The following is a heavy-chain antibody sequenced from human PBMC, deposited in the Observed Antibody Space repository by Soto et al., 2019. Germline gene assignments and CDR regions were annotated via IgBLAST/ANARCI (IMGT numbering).Heavy chain of an antibody. CDR1: GGSISSGDYY. J-gene: IGHJ4*02. Sequence: QVQLQESGPGLVKPSQTLSLTCTVSGGSISSGDYYWSWIRQPPGKGLEWIGYIYYSGSTYYNPYPSSPVXXXVXXSKNQFALKLSSVTAADTAVYYCASNSSGYTFYDYWGQGTLVTVSS. CDR3: ASNSSGYTFYDY. D-gene: IGHD5-18*01. V-gene: IGHV4-30-4*01. CDR2: IYYSGST.